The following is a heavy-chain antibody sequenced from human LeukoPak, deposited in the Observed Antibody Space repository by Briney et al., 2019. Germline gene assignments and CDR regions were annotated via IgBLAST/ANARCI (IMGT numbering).Heavy chain of an antibody. V-gene: IGHV3-23*01. Sequence: GGSLRLSCAASGFTFSSYAMSWVRQAPGKGLEWVSAISGSGGSTYYADSVKGRFTISRDNSKNTLYLQMNSLRAEDTAVYYCAKGTANWGSYYMDVWGKGTTVTVSS. J-gene: IGHJ6*03. CDR1: GFTFSSYA. CDR3: AKGTANWGSYYMDV. CDR2: ISGSGGST. D-gene: IGHD7-27*01.